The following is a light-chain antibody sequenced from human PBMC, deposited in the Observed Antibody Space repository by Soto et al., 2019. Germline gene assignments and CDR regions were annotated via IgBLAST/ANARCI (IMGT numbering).Light chain of an antibody. CDR2: RKS. CDR3: ATGDDSMRGLVV. CDR1: VSNIGSHY. J-gene: IGLJ2*01. V-gene: IGLV1-47*01. Sequence: QAVLTQPPSASGTPGQRCTISCAGSVSNIGSHYVFWYQQLPGTAPKVLMYRKSQRPSGVPDRCSGSKSGTAASLAIRGLRSEEEADYYCATGDDSMRGLVVVGGGTKPTVL.